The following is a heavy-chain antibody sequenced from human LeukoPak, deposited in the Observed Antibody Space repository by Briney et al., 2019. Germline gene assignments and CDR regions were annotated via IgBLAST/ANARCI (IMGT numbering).Heavy chain of an antibody. CDR3: ANGNRCTSPNCLGYYYFYMDV. Sequence: GGSLRLSCAASGFTFSSYGMHWVRQAPGRGLEWVSGFSGSGGTTYYADSVKGRFTISRDNSKNTLYLQMNSLRAEDTAVYYCANGNRCTSPNCLGYYYFYMDVWGKGTTVTVSS. D-gene: IGHD2-8*01. CDR1: GFTFSSYG. V-gene: IGHV3-23*01. J-gene: IGHJ6*03. CDR2: FSGSGGTT.